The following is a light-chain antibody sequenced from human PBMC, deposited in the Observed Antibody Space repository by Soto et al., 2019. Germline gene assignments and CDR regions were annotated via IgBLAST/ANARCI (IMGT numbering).Light chain of an antibody. CDR3: AAWDDRLDVYA. CDR2: TTS. CDR1: SSNVGSNT. Sequence: QSVLTQLPSASGTPGQIVAISCSGSSSNVGSNTVTWYQQLPGPAPKLLIYTTSQRSSGVPGRFSGSKSGASTSLSISGLQSEDEADYYCAAWDDRLDVYAFGTGTKVTVL. J-gene: IGLJ1*01. V-gene: IGLV1-44*01.